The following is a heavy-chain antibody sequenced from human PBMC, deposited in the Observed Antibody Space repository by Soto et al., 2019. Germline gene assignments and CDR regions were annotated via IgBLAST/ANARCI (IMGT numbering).Heavy chain of an antibody. Sequence: ASVKVSCKVSGYTLTELSMHWVRQAPGKGLEWMGGIDPEDGETIYAQKLQGRVTMTTDTSTSTAYMELRSLRSDDTAVYYCARDWSRDARGAFDIWGQGTMVTVSS. CDR3: ARDWSRDARGAFDI. CDR1: GYTLTELS. CDR2: IDPEDGET. J-gene: IGHJ3*02. V-gene: IGHV1-24*01.